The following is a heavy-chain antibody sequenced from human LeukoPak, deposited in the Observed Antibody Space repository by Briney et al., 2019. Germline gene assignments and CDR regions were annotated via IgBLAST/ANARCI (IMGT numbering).Heavy chain of an antibody. V-gene: IGHV1-8*01. Sequence: ASVKVSCKASGYTFTSYDINWVRQATGQGLEWMGWMNPNSGNTGYAQKFQGRVTMTRNTSISTAYVELSSLRSEDTAVYYCARAYYYDSSGYFDYWGQGTLVTVSS. J-gene: IGHJ4*02. CDR2: MNPNSGNT. CDR3: ARAYYYDSSGYFDY. D-gene: IGHD3-22*01. CDR1: GYTFTSYD.